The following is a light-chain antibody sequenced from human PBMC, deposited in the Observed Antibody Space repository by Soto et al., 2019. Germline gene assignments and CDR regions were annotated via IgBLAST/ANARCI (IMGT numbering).Light chain of an antibody. CDR3: QQYDSSPPRYT. Sequence: EIVLTQSPATLSLSPGERATLSCRASQSVSSSYLAWYQQKPGQAPRLVISGASSRAAGIPDRFSGSGSGTDFTLTSSRLEPEDFAVYYCQQYDSSPPRYTFGQGTKLEIK. CDR2: GAS. J-gene: IGKJ2*01. CDR1: QSVSSSY. V-gene: IGKV3-20*01.